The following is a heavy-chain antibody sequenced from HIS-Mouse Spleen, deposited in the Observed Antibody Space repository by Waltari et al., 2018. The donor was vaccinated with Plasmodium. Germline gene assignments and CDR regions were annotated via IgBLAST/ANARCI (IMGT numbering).Heavy chain of an antibody. D-gene: IGHD6-19*01. CDR1: GGSFSAYY. CDR2: INHSGST. Sequence: QVQLQQWGAGLLKPSETLSLTRAVYGGSFSAYYCSGIRQPPGKGLAWIGEINHSGSTNYNPSLKSRVTISVDTSKNQFSLKLSSVTAADTAVYYCARVWEIAVAGEGGSFDYWGQGTLVTVSS. J-gene: IGHJ4*02. V-gene: IGHV4-34*01. CDR3: ARVWEIAVAGEGGSFDY.